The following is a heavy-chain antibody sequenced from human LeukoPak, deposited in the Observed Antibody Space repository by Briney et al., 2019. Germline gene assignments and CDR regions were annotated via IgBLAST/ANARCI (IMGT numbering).Heavy chain of an antibody. CDR2: IYNDGGRT. D-gene: IGHD6-19*01. CDR3: ARCSSGWYVDY. J-gene: IGHJ4*02. CDR1: GFTFSDHW. V-gene: IGHV3-74*01. Sequence: GGSLRLSCAASGFTFSDHWMHWVCQAPGKGLEWLSRIYNDGGRTSYADSVKGRFTISRDNGKNTLFLQLNSLRAEDTAVYYCARCSSGWYVDYWGQGTLVTVSS.